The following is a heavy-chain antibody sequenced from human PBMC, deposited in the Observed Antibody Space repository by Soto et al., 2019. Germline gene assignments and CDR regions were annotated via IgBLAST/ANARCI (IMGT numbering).Heavy chain of an antibody. D-gene: IGHD4-4*01. J-gene: IGHJ6*02. V-gene: IGHV1-69*13. CDR1: GGTFSSYA. Sequence: ASVKVSCKASGGTFSSYAISWVRQAPGQGLEWMGGIIPIFGTANYAQKFQGRVTITADESTSTAYMELSSLRSEDTAVYYCASGLTSYSNPLGYYYYGMDVWGQGTTVTVSS. CDR3: ASGLTSYSNPLGYYYYGMDV. CDR2: IIPIFGTA.